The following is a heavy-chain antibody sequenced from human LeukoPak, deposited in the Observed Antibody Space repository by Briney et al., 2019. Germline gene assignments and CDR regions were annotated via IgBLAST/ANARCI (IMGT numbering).Heavy chain of an antibody. CDR3: ARGGGLDV. V-gene: IGHV3-7*03. CDR2: INHNGNVN. CDR1: GFAFSSYW. D-gene: IGHD3-16*01. J-gene: IGHJ6*02. Sequence: GGSLRLSCAASGFAFSSYWMHWVRQAPGKGLEWVASINHNGNVNYYVDSVKGRFTISRDNAKNSLYLQMSNLRAEDTAVYFCARGGGLDVWGQGATVTVSS.